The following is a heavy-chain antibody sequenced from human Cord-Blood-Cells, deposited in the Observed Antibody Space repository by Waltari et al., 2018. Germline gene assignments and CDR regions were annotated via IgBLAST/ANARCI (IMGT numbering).Heavy chain of an antibody. CDR2: ISYDGSNK. CDR1: GFTFSSSD. Sequence: QVQVVESGGGVVHPGTSLKLSWAASGFTFSSSDMPVVRQAPGKGLEWVAVISYDGSNKYYADSVKGRFTISRDNSKNTLYLQMNSLRAEDTAVYYWAGGGGSYFDYWGQGTLVTVSS. J-gene: IGHJ4*02. V-gene: IGHV3-30*03. CDR3: AGGGGSYFDY. D-gene: IGHD1-26*01.